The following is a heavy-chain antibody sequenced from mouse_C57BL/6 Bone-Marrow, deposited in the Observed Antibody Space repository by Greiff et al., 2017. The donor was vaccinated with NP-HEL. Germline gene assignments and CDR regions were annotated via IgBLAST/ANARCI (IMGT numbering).Heavy chain of an antibody. J-gene: IGHJ3*01. D-gene: IGHD1-2*01. CDR1: GYTFTSYW. CDR2: INPSSGYT. V-gene: IGHV1-7*01. CDR3: ARSILRFAY. Sequence: VQLQQSGAELAKPGASVKLSCKASGYTFTSYWMHWVKQRPGQGLEWIGYINPSSGYTKYNQKFKDKATLTVDKSSSTAYMQLSSLTYEDSAVYYCARSILRFAYWGQGTLVTVSA.